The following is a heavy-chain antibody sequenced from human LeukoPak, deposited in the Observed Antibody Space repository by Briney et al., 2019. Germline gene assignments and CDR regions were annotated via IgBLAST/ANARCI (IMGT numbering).Heavy chain of an antibody. D-gene: IGHD2-8*02. CDR1: GFTFSSYT. V-gene: IGHV3-21*01. CDR3: ARDRSPTGMDV. CDR2: IVSSSYI. Sequence: GGSLRLSCAASGFTFSSYTMNWVRQAPGKGLEWVSSIVSSSYIYYADSLKGRFTISRDNAKNSLYLQMNSLRAEDTAVYYCARDRSPTGMDVWGQGTTVTVSS. J-gene: IGHJ6*02.